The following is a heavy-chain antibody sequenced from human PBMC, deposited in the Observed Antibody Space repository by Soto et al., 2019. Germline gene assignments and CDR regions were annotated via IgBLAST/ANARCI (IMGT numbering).Heavy chain of an antibody. Sequence: WWSLRLSCSASVFTLSSYVMSWCRQAPGKGLEWVSVISGSGGSTYYADSVKGRFTISRDNSKSTLYLQMNSLRAEDTAVYYCAKKPSGWYTFDYWGQGTLVTVSS. CDR2: ISGSGGST. J-gene: IGHJ4*02. CDR1: VFTLSSYV. CDR3: AKKPSGWYTFDY. D-gene: IGHD6-19*01. V-gene: IGHV3-23*01.